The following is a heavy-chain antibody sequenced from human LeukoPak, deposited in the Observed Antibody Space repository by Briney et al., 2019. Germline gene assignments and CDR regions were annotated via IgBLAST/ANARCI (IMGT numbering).Heavy chain of an antibody. V-gene: IGHV3-23*01. D-gene: IGHD2-8*01. J-gene: IGHJ2*01. Sequence: GGSLRLSCAASGFTFSSYAMSWVRQAPGKGLEWVSDMSGSDGSTYYADSVKGRFTISRDNPKNTLYLQMNSLRAEDTAIYYCAKDPGGSVSWYFDLWGRGTLVTVSS. CDR3: AKDPGGSVSWYFDL. CDR2: MSGSDGST. CDR1: GFTFSSYA.